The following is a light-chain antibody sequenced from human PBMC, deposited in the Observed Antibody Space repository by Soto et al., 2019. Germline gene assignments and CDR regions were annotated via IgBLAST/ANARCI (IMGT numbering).Light chain of an antibody. CDR2: AAY. CDR3: QKYNSALFT. Sequence: DVQMTQSPSSLSASVGDRVAITCRASQGISNYLAWYQQKPGKVPKLLIYAAYTLQSGVPSRFSGSGSGTDFTLTISSLQPEDVATYYCQKYNSALFTFGPGTKVYIK. V-gene: IGKV1-27*01. CDR1: QGISNY. J-gene: IGKJ3*01.